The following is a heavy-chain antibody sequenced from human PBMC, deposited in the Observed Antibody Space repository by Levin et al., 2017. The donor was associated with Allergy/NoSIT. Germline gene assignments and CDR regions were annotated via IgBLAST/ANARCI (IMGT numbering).Heavy chain of an antibody. Sequence: GESLKISCAASGFTFSSYGMHWVRQAPGKGLEWVAVIWYDGSNKYYADSVKGRFTISRDNSKNTLYLQMNSLRAEDTAVYYCARDCGSYYYDSSGYHLDSPYYGMDVWGQGTTVTVSS. D-gene: IGHD3-22*01. V-gene: IGHV3-33*01. CDR2: IWYDGSNK. CDR1: GFTFSSYG. J-gene: IGHJ6*02. CDR3: ARDCGSYYYDSSGYHLDSPYYGMDV.